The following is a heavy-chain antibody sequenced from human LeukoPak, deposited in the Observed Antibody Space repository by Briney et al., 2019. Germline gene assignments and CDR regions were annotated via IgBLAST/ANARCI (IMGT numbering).Heavy chain of an antibody. J-gene: IGHJ4*02. CDR1: GGTFSSYA. CDR2: IIPIFGTA. V-gene: IGHV1-69*05. CDR3: ARALSGSYSIFDY. D-gene: IGHD1-26*01. Sequence: SVKVSCRASGGTFSSYAISWVRQAPGQGLEWMGGIIPIFGTANYAQKFQGRVTITTDESTSTAYMELSSLRSEDTAVYYCARALSGSYSIFDYWGQGTLVTVSS.